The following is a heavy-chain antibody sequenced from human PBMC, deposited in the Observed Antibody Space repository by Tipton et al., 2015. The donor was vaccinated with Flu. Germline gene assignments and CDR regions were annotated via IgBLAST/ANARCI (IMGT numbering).Heavy chain of an antibody. CDR2: VSWDGDTT. CDR3: SRDRS. Sequence: GSLRLSCAASGFTFNHYAMHWVRQAPGKGLEWVSLVSWDGDTTYYADSVKGRFTVSTDGSENTVYLLMNNVRVEDTAMYYCSRDRSWGQGTQVTVSS. CDR1: GFTFNHYA. V-gene: IGHV3-43D*04. J-gene: IGHJ5*02.